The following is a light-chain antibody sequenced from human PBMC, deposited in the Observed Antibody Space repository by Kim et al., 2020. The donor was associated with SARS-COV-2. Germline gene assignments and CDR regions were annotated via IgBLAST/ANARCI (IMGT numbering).Light chain of an antibody. CDR1: QSGSSH. Sequence: SPGDRATLSGRASQSGSSHLAWYEQKPGQAPELLVYEASSRATGVPARFSGSGSGTDFTLTISSLEPEDFAVYFGQQRYNWPWTFGQGTKVDIK. CDR3: QQRYNWPWT. CDR2: EAS. V-gene: IGKV3-11*01. J-gene: IGKJ1*01.